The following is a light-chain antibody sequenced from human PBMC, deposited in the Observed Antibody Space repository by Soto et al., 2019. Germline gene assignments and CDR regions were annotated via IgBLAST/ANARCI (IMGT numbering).Light chain of an antibody. Sequence: DVVMTQSPLSLPVTLGQPASISCRSSQSLVYKDGNTYLNWFQQRPGQSPRRLIYKVSNRDSAVPNRFSGSGSGTDFTVKISRVEAEDVGIYYSMQGPYWPYTFGQGTQLEIK. V-gene: IGKV2-30*01. CDR1: QSLVYKDGNTY. CDR2: KVS. J-gene: IGKJ2*01. CDR3: MQGPYWPYT.